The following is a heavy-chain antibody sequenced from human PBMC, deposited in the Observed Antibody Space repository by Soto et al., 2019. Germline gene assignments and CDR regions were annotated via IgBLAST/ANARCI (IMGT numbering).Heavy chain of an antibody. J-gene: IGHJ5*02. V-gene: IGHV1-2*04. Sequence: GASVKVSCKASGYTFTGYYMHWVRQAPGQGLECMGWINPNSGGTNYAQKFQGWVTMTRDTSISTAYMELSRLRSDDTAVYYCARGRPAITMVRGVIISDWFDPWGQGTLVTVSS. D-gene: IGHD3-10*01. CDR3: ARGRPAITMVRGVIISDWFDP. CDR1: GYTFTGYY. CDR2: INPNSGGT.